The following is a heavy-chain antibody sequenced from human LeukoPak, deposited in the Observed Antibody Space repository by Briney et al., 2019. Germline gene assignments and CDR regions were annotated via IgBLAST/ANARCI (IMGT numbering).Heavy chain of an antibody. Sequence: MTSETLSLTCTVSGGSISNYYWSWIRQPPGKGLEWIGYIYYSGGTNYNPSLKSRVTISVDTSKNQFSLKLRSVTAADTAVYYCARVHLDTGYRWGQGTLVTVSS. CDR3: ARVHLDTGYR. CDR1: GGSISNYY. D-gene: IGHD5-18*01. CDR2: IYYSGGT. V-gene: IGHV4-59*01. J-gene: IGHJ5*02.